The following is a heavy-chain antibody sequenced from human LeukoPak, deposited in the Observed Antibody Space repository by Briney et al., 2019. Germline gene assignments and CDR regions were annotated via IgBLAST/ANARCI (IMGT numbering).Heavy chain of an antibody. CDR3: AREPNGFLAFDY. J-gene: IGHJ4*02. CDR2: ISYDGSNK. CDR1: GFTFSSYA. Sequence: GGSLRLSCAASGFTFSSYAMHWVRQAPGKGLEWVAVISYDGSNKYYADSVKGRFTISRDNSKNTLYLQMNSLRAGDTAVYYCAREPNGFLAFDYWGQGTLVTVSS. D-gene: IGHD3-3*01. V-gene: IGHV3-30-3*01.